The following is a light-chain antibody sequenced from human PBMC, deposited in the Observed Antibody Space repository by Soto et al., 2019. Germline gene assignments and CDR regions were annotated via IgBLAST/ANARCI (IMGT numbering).Light chain of an antibody. Sequence: EIVLTQSPGTLSLSPGERATLSCRASQTVSSSYLAWYQQKPGQAPRLLIYGASTRAAGIPDRFSGSGSGTDCTLTISRLEPEDFAVYYCQQYGRSPPVKFGQGTKVEIK. CDR3: QQYGRSPPVK. V-gene: IGKV3-20*01. J-gene: IGKJ1*01. CDR2: GAS. CDR1: QTVSSSY.